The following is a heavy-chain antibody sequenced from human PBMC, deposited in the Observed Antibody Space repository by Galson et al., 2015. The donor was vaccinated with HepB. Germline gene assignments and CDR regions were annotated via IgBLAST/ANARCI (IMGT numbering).Heavy chain of an antibody. CDR2: IKQDGSEK. Sequence: SLRLSCAGSEFTFSTYWMSWARQAPGKGLEWVANIKQDGSEKYYADSVEGRFTISRDNAKNSLYLQMDSLRVEDTAVYYCARDASSRGKNDYGDPGVYWGQGALV. CDR1: EFTFSTYW. CDR3: ARDASSRGKNDYGDPGVY. D-gene: IGHD4-17*01. V-gene: IGHV3-7*01. J-gene: IGHJ4*02.